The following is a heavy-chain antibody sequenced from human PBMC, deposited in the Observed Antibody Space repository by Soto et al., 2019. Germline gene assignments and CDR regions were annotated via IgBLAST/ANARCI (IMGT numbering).Heavy chain of an antibody. CDR2: VYHSGST. D-gene: IGHD3-16*01. CDR1: GGSISSSHW. J-gene: IGHJ4*02. Sequence: QVQLQESGPGLVKPSGTLSLTCAVSGGSISSSHWWSWVRQPPGKGLEWIGEVYHSGSTNYNPSLKSLLTISVDQSKNQFSLNPSSVTASDTAVYYCASPGGGEDYWGQGTLVTVSS. V-gene: IGHV4-4*02. CDR3: ASPGGGEDY.